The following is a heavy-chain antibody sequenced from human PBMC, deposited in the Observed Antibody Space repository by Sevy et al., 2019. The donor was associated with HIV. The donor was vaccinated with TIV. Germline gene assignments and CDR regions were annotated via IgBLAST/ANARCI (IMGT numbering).Heavy chain of an antibody. J-gene: IGHJ4*02. V-gene: IGHV3-33*01. Sequence: GGSLRLSCAASGFTFSSYGMHWVRQGPGKGLEWLAVIWFDGSNTYYADSVKGRFTSSRDIAKNTLHLQMNSLRAEDTAVYYCARDLEFYDSGDYGPAFMPDYWGQGTLVTVSS. CDR2: IWFDGSNT. CDR3: ARDLEFYDSGDYGPAFMPDY. CDR1: GFTFSSYG. D-gene: IGHD4-17*01.